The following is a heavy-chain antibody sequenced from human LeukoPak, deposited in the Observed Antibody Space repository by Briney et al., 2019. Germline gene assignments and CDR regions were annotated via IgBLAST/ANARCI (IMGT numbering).Heavy chain of an antibody. CDR2: ISGSADIT. V-gene: IGHV3-23*01. Sequence: GGSLRLSCAASGFIFSSNAMSWVRQAPGKGLEWVSGISGSADITDYADSVKGRFTISRDNSKNTLYLQMNSLRAEDTAVYYCAKDLYYLGSGSHDYWGQGTLVTVSS. CDR3: AKDLYYLGSGSHDY. CDR1: GFIFSSNA. J-gene: IGHJ4*02. D-gene: IGHD3-10*01.